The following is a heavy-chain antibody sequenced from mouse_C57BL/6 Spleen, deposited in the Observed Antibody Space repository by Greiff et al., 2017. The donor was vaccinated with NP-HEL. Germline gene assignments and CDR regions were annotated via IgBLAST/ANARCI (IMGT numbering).Heavy chain of an antibody. D-gene: IGHD1-1*01. Sequence: VQLQQSGPGLVKPSQSLSLTCSVTGYSITSGYYWNWIRQFPGNKLEWMGYISYDGSNNYNPSLKNRISITRDTSKNQFFLKLNSVTTEDTATYYCARAGSSYGYFDVWGTGTTVTVSS. V-gene: IGHV3-6*01. J-gene: IGHJ1*03. CDR3: ARAGSSYGYFDV. CDR2: ISYDGSN. CDR1: GYSITSGYY.